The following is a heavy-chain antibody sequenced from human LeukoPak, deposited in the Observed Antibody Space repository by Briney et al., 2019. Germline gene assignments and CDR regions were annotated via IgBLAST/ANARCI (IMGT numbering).Heavy chain of an antibody. D-gene: IGHD4-17*01. CDR1: GGSISSGDYY. V-gene: IGHV4-30-4*01. CDR3: ARVGADYGDHGDQEEAFDI. Sequence: SQTLSLTCTVSGGSISSGDYYWSWIRQPPGKGLEWIGYIYYSGSTYYNPSLKSRVTISVDTSKNQFSLKLSSVTAADTAVYYCARVGADYGDHGDQEEAFDIWGQGTMVTVSS. CDR2: IYYSGST. J-gene: IGHJ3*02.